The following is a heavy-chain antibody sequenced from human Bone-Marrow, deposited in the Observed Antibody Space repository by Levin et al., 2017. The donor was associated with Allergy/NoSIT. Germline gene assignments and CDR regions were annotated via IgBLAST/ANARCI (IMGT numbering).Heavy chain of an antibody. CDR2: MNPNSGNT. Sequence: ASVKVSCKASGYTFTSYDINWVRQATGQGLEWMGWMNPNSGNTGYAQKFQGRVTMTRNTSISTAYMELSSLRSEDTAVYYCAIDSGDPLDPYGMDVWGQGTTVTVSS. CDR3: AIDSGDPLDPYGMDV. D-gene: IGHD3-10*01. CDR1: GYTFTSYD. J-gene: IGHJ6*02. V-gene: IGHV1-8*01.